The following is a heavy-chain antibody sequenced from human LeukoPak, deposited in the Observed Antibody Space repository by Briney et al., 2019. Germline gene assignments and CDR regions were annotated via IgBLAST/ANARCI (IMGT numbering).Heavy chain of an antibody. CDR1: GFTFTDYA. CDR2: ISYSGE. J-gene: IGHJ3*01. Sequence: GGYLRLSCAASGFTFTDYAFHWVRQAPGKGLEWVTIISYSGESYADSVRGRFAISRDNSKNTVYLQMDSLRADDTAMYYCARNHFNQNVFDVWGQGTMVTVSS. D-gene: IGHD1-14*01. V-gene: IGHV3-30*01. CDR3: ARNHFNQNVFDV.